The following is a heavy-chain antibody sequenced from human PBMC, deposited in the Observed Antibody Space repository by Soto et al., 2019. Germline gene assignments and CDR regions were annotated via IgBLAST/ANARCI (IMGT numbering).Heavy chain of an antibody. Sequence: LTCSAFGLRHSVYVLHWVRRNPGKGLEWGALISYDGSDKNYGESVRGRCTASRDNSKNTLYLQMDSLRAEDTDMYYWATGRKWEHSDGMDVWGQVTKVIVYS. D-gene: IGHD1-26*01. CDR2: ISYDGSDK. J-gene: IGHJ6*02. V-gene: IGHV3-30-3*01. CDR1: GLRHSVYV. CDR3: ATGRKWEHSDGMDV.